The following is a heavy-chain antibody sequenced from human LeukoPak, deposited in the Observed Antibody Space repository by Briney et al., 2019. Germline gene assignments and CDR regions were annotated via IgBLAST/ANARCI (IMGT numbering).Heavy chain of an antibody. CDR1: GFTFSSYA. Sequence: PGGSLRLSCAASGFTFSSYAMHWVRQAPGKGLEYVSAISSNGGSTYYANSVKGRFTISRDNSKSTLYLQMGSLRAEDMAVYYCARVTGPRDYWGQGTLVTVSS. CDR2: ISSNGGST. V-gene: IGHV3-64*01. CDR3: ARVTGPRDY. J-gene: IGHJ4*02.